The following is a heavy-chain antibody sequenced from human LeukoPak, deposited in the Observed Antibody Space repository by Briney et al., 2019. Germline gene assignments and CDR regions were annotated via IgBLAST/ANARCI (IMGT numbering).Heavy chain of an antibody. CDR2: IYYSGST. CDR1: GGSISSYY. J-gene: IGHJ3*02. D-gene: IGHD1-26*01. CDR3: VGRSLFDI. Sequence: PSETLSLTCTVSGGSISSYYWRWLRQPPGKGLEWIGYIYYSGSTNYNPSLKSRVTISVDTSKNQFSLKLSSVTAADTAVYYCVGRSLFDIWGQGTMVTVSS. V-gene: IGHV4-59*01.